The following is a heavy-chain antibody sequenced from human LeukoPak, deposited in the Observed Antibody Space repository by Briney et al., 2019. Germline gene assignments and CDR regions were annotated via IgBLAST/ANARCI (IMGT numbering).Heavy chain of an antibody. V-gene: IGHV3-33*01. CDR3: ARESPVVPTASDAFDI. CDR1: GFTFNTYG. D-gene: IGHD2-2*01. J-gene: IGHJ3*02. Sequence: GGSLRLSCAASGFTFNTYGMHWVRQAPGKGLEWVAVIWSDGNNKYYAESVKGRFTISRDNSKNMLYLQMNSLRPENTAVYFCARESPVVPTASDAFDIWGQGTMVTVSS. CDR2: IWSDGNNK.